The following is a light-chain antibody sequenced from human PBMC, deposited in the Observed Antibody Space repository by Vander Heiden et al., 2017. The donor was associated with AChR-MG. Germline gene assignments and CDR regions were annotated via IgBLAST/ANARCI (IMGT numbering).Light chain of an antibody. J-gene: IGKJ4*02. CDR1: QSVNSN. V-gene: IGKV3-15*01. Sequence: DIVMTQSPAHLSVSPGERATLSCRASQSVNSNLAWYQQKPGQAPRLLSYGASTRATGIPARFSGSGSGTEFTLTISSLQSEDFAVYYCQQYNNWPPLTFGGGTKVEIK. CDR3: QQYNNWPPLT. CDR2: GAS.